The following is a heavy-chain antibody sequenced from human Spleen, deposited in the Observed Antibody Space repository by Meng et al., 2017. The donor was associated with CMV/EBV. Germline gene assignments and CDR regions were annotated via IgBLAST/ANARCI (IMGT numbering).Heavy chain of an antibody. V-gene: IGHV4-34*01. CDR2: INHSGST. D-gene: IGHD4-17*01. J-gene: IGHJ6*02. Sequence: GSLRLSCAPYGGSFSGYYWSWIRQPPGKGLEWIGEINHSGSTNYNPSLKSRVTISVDTSKNQFSLKLSSVTAADTAVYYCARFSLRHYYGMDVWGQGTTVTVSS. CDR1: GGSFSGYY. CDR3: ARFSLRHYYGMDV.